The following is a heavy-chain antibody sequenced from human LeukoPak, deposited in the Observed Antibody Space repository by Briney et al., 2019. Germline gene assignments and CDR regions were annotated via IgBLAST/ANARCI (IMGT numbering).Heavy chain of an antibody. D-gene: IGHD3-10*01. CDR2: IKQDGREK. V-gene: IGHV3-7*01. CDR3: AREVLGYFDY. J-gene: IGHJ4*02. CDR1: GFTFSTFW. Sequence: PGGSLRLSCAASGFTFSTFWLSWVRQAPGKGLEWVAKIKQDGREKDHVDSVKGRFTISRDNAKNSLYLQMNNLRAEDTAVYYCAREVLGYFDYWGQGTLVTVSS.